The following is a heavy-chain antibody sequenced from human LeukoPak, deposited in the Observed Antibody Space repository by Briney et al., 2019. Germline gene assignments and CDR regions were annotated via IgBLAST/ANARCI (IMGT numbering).Heavy chain of an antibody. D-gene: IGHD3-22*01. CDR1: GASFSTSGCY. V-gene: IGHV4-39*07. CDR2: IFYTGNT. J-gene: IGHJ4*02. CDR3: ARDKGGGSYVD. Sequence: SETLSLTCTVSGASFSTSGCYWGWIRQPPGKGLEWIGSIFYTGNTYYNPSLKSPVTISADTSKNQFSLKLSSVTAADTAVYYCARDKGGGSYVDWGQGTLVTVSS.